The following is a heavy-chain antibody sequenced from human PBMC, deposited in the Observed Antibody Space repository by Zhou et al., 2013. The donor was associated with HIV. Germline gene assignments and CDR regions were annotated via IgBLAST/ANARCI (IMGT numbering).Heavy chain of an antibody. CDR2: IIPIFATA. D-gene: IGHD6-13*01. V-gene: IGHV1-69*05. Sequence: QVQLVQSGAEVKKPGSSVRVSCKASGGTFSNYAISWVRQAPGRGLEWMGGIIPIFATANYAQKFQGRVTITTDESTSTAYMELSSLRSEDTAVYYCARAPGLSSSWYVPADAFDVWGQGTMVTVSS. CDR3: ARAPGLSSSWYVPADAFDV. CDR1: GGTFSNYA. J-gene: IGHJ3*01.